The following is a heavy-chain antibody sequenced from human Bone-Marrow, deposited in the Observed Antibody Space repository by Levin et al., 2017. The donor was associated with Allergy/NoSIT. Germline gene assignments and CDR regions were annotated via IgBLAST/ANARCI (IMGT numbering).Heavy chain of an antibody. J-gene: IGHJ3*02. Sequence: GESLKISCKASGYTFTDYFIHWVRLAPGQGLEWMGWINPNSGDTDSSQNFHGTVTMTRDTSISTAYMEVTSLTSNDTALYYCARISSAACDMWGQGTVVTVSS. CDR3: ARISSAACDM. CDR2: INPNSGDT. CDR1: GYTFTDYF. V-gene: IGHV1-2*02. D-gene: IGHD6-19*01.